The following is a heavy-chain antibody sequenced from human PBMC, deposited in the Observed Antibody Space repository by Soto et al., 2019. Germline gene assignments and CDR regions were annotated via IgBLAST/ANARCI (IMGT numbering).Heavy chain of an antibody. V-gene: IGHV4-61*05. J-gene: IGHJ4*02. CDR3: AKNWNWGSLVH. CDR2: IYYGGST. D-gene: IGHD7-27*01. CDR1: GGSICSSSYY. Sequence: LETQSLTCTGCGGSICSSSYYWSWIRQSPGKGLEWIGFIYYGGSTNYNPSLKSRVTISVDTPKNQFSLKLSSVTAADTAVYYCAKNWNWGSLVHWGQGTLVTVSS.